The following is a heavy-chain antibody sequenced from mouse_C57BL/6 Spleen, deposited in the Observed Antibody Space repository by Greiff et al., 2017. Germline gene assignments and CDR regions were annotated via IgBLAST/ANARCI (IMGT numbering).Heavy chain of an antibody. D-gene: IGHD4-1*01. CDR1: GYTFTSYW. CDR3: ARERTGTDAMDY. Sequence: QVQLQQPGAELVRPGSSVKLSCKASGYTFTSYWMDWVKQRPGQGLEWIGNIYPSDSETHYNQKFKDKATLTVDKSSSTAYLQLSSLTSEDSAVYYCARERTGTDAMDYWGQGTSVTVSS. V-gene: IGHV1-61*01. CDR2: IYPSDSET. J-gene: IGHJ4*01.